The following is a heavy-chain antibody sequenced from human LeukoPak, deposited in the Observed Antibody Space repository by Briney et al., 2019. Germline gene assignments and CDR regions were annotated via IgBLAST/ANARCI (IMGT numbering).Heavy chain of an antibody. CDR2: IYYSGSA. CDR3: ARERLTLRAFDI. V-gene: IGHV4-31*03. D-gene: IGHD1-1*01. Sequence: PSQILSLTCTVSGGSISSGGYYWSWTRQHPGKGLEWIGYIYYSGSAYYNPSLKSRVTISVDTSKNQFSLRLSSVTAADTAVYYCARERLTLRAFDIWGQGTMVTVSS. J-gene: IGHJ3*02. CDR1: GGSISSGGYY.